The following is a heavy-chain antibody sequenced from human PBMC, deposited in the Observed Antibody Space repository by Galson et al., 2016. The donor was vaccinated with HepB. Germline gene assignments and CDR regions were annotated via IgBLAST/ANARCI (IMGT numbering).Heavy chain of an antibody. CDR3: ARDSLGGFGAHDY. V-gene: IGHV3-21*01. CDR1: GFTFSSHW. J-gene: IGHJ4*02. D-gene: IGHD5-12*01. Sequence: SLRLSCAASGFTFSSHWMSWVRQAPGKGLEWISLISSSRSYIYYADSVKGRFTISRDNAKNSLYLLMNNLRAEDTAVYYCARDSLGGFGAHDYWGQGSLVTVSS. CDR2: ISSSRSYI.